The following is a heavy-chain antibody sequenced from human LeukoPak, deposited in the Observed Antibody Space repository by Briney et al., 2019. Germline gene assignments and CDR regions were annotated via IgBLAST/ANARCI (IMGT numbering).Heavy chain of an antibody. CDR1: GFPLSSYS. Sequence: GGSLRLSCAASGFPLSSYSINWVRQAPGKGLEWVSYISSSSSNIYYLDSVQGRLTVSRDNDKNSLFLQIDSPRAEDTAVYYCVRVKGTYFDYWGRGTLVTVSS. CDR3: VRVKGTYFDY. D-gene: IGHD1-1*01. J-gene: IGHJ4*02. CDR2: ISSSSSNI. V-gene: IGHV3-48*01.